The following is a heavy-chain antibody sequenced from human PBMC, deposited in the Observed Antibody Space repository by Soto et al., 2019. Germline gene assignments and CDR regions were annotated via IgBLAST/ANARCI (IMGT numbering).Heavy chain of an antibody. CDR1: EFMFSNYW. V-gene: IGHV3-7*01. Sequence: GGSLRLSCAASEFMFSNYWMCWVRQAPGKGLEWVANIKQDGSQKNYMDSMKGRFTISRDNAKNSLYLQMNSLRAEDTAVYYCARVGVAGAMRYYYMDVWGKGTTVTVSS. J-gene: IGHJ6*03. CDR3: ARVGVAGAMRYYYMDV. D-gene: IGHD2-2*01. CDR2: IKQDGSQK.